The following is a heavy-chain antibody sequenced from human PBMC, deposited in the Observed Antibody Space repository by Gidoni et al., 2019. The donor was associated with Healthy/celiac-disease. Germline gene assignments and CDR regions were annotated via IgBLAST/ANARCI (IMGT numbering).Heavy chain of an antibody. J-gene: IGHJ3*02. CDR2: IYYSGST. Sequence: SSSYYWGWIRQPPGKGLEWIGSIYYSGSTYYNPSLKSRVTISVDTSKNQFSLKLSSVTAADTAVYYCANTYCGGDCYLDAFDIWGQGTMVTVSS. V-gene: IGHV4-39*01. CDR1: SSSYY. CDR3: ANTYCGGDCYLDAFDI. D-gene: IGHD2-21*02.